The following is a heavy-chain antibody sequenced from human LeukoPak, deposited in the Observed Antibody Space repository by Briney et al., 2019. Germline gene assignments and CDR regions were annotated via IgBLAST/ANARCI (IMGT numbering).Heavy chain of an antibody. J-gene: IGHJ3*02. CDR2: IYYSGST. CDR3: ASANYYDILTGYGAFDI. V-gene: IGHV4-59*08. D-gene: IGHD3-9*01. CDR1: GGSISSYY. Sequence: PSETLSLTCTVSGGSISSYYWSWIRQPPGKGLEWIGYIYYSGSTNYNPSLKSRVTISVDTSKNQFSPKLSSVTAADTAVYYCASANYYDILTGYGAFDIWGQGTMVTVSS.